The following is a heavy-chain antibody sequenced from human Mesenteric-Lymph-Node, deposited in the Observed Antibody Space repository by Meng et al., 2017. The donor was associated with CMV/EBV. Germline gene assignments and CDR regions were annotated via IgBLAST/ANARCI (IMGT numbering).Heavy chain of an antibody. V-gene: IGHV4-39*07. Sequence: GSLRLSCPVSGGSISSSSYYWGWIRQPPGKGLEWIGSIYHSGSTYYNPSLKSRVTISVDTSKNQFSLKLSSVTAADTAVYYCARDWYNWNDAWFDPWGQGTLVTVSS. CDR2: IYHSGST. D-gene: IGHD1-1*01. CDR3: ARDWYNWNDAWFDP. CDR1: GGSISSSSYY. J-gene: IGHJ5*02.